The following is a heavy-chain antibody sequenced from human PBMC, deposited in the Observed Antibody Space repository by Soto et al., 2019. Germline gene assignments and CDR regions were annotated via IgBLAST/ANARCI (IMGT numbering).Heavy chain of an antibody. V-gene: IGHV4-59*01. CDR2: IYYSGST. Sequence: SETLSLTCTVSGGSISSYYWCWIRQPPGKGLEWIGYIYYSGSTNYNPSLKSRVTISVDTSKNQFSLKVNSVTAADTAVYYCARESYYGSGATVVAYWGQGTLVTVSS. CDR3: ARESYYGSGATVVAY. D-gene: IGHD3-10*01. J-gene: IGHJ4*02. CDR1: GGSISSYY.